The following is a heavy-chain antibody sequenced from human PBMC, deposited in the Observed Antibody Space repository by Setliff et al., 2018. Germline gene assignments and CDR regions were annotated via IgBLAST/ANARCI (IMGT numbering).Heavy chain of an antibody. J-gene: IGHJ4*02. D-gene: IGHD3-10*01. CDR2: TKNKANAGYM. CDR1: GFSISDHY. Sequence: GGSLRLSCAASGFSISDHYMDWVRQAPGKGLEWVGRTKNKANAGYMEYAASVKDRFIISRDDSKNSQYLQMYSLKSDDTAVYYCVRAVVIRGSKPLDSWGQGTLVTVSS. CDR3: VRAVVIRGSKPLDS. V-gene: IGHV3-72*01.